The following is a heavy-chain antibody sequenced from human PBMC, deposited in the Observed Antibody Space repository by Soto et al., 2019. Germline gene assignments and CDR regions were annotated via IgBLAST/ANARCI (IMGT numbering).Heavy chain of an antibody. Sequence: EVQLLESGGGLVQPGGSLRLSCAASGFTFSSYAMSWVRQAPGKGLEWVSAISGSGGSTYYADSVKGRFTISRDNSKNTLYLQMNSLRAEDTAVYYCAKDLSDFGVVIYYYYGMDVWGQGTTVTVSS. CDR3: AKDLSDFGVVIYYYYGMDV. D-gene: IGHD3-3*01. J-gene: IGHJ6*02. V-gene: IGHV3-23*01. CDR2: ISGSGGST. CDR1: GFTFSSYA.